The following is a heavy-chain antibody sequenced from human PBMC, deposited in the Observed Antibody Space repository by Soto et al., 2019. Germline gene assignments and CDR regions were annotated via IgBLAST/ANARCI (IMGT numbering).Heavy chain of an antibody. V-gene: IGHV1-3*01. D-gene: IGHD2-2*01. CDR3: AREDIALVPAAIDYYGMDV. J-gene: IGHJ6*02. Sequence: ASVKVSCKASGYTFTSYAMHWVRQAPGQRLEWMGWINAGNGNTKYSQKFQGRVTITRDTSASTAYMELSSLRSEDTAVYYCAREDIALVPAAIDYYGMDVWGQGTTVTVSS. CDR1: GYTFTSYA. CDR2: INAGNGNT.